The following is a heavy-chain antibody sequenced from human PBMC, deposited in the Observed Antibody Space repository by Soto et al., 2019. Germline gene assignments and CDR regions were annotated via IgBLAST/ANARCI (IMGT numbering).Heavy chain of an antibody. Sequence: SVKVSCKASGGTFSSYAISWVRQAPGQGLEWMGGIIPIFGTADYAQKFQGRVTITADESTSTAYMELSSLRSEDTAVYFCARYPTDYYCYGMDVWGQGTTVTVSS. J-gene: IGHJ6*02. CDR3: ARYPTDYYCYGMDV. CDR2: IIPIFGTA. V-gene: IGHV1-69*13. CDR1: GGTFSSYA.